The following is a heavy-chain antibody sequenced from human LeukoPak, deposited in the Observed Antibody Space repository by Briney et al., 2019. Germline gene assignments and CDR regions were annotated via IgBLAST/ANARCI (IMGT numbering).Heavy chain of an antibody. Sequence: GGSLRLSCEASGFTFSNYWMYWVRQAPGKGLVWVSRINSDGNRRNYADSVKGRFNISRDNAKSSLFLQMDGLRVEDTAVYYCVRDSYHYDTSSKLKYWGQGTLVTVSS. D-gene: IGHD3-22*01. CDR1: GFTFSNYW. J-gene: IGHJ4*02. CDR3: VRDSYHYDTSSKLKY. CDR2: INSDGNRR. V-gene: IGHV3-74*01.